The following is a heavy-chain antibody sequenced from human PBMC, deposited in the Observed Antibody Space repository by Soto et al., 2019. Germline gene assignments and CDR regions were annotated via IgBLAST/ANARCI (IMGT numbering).Heavy chain of an antibody. J-gene: IGHJ6*02. D-gene: IGHD3-10*01. V-gene: IGHV4-34*01. Sequence: PSETLSLTCAVYGGSFSGYYWSWIRQPPGKGLEWIGEINHSGSTNYNPSLKSRVTISVDTSKNQFSLKLSSVTAADTAVYYCARGGGSGSYHNYYYYYYGMDVWGQGTTFTVPS. CDR3: ARGGGSGSYHNYYYYYYGMDV. CDR1: GGSFSGYY. CDR2: INHSGST.